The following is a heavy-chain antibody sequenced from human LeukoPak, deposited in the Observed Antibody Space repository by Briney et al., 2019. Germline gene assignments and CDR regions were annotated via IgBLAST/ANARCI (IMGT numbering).Heavy chain of an antibody. J-gene: IGHJ4*02. CDR2: IYHSGST. D-gene: IGHD3-10*01. CDR1: GYSISSGYY. V-gene: IGHV4-38-2*01. CDR3: ARRYGSGSYLH. Sequence: SETLSLTCAVSGYSISSGYYWGWIRQPPGKGLEWIGGIYHSGSTYYNPSLKSRVTISVDTSKNQFSLKLSSVTAADTAVYYCARRYGSGSYLHWGQGTLVTVSS.